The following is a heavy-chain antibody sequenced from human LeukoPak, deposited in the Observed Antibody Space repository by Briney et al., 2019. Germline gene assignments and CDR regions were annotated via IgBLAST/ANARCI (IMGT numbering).Heavy chain of an antibody. J-gene: IGHJ5*02. CDR1: GGSISSSSYY. CDR2: IYYSGST. Sequence: SETLSLTCTVSGGSISSSSYYWGWIRQPPGKGLEWIGSIYYSGSTNYNPSLKSRVTISVDTSKNQFSLKLSSVTAADTAVYYCARHVGYQLGYNWFDPWGQGTLVTVSS. CDR3: ARHVGYQLGYNWFDP. D-gene: IGHD2-2*01. V-gene: IGHV4-39*01.